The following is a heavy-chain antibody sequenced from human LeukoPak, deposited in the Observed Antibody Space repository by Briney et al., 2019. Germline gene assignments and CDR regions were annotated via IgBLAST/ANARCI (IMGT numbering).Heavy chain of an antibody. J-gene: IGHJ6*02. Sequence: SETLSLTCTVSGGSISSYYWSWIRQPPGKGLEWIGYIYYSGSTNYNPSLKSRVTISVDTSKNQFSLKLSSVTAADTAVYYCARHRTLYYGMDVWGQGTTVTVSS. CDR1: GGSISSYY. CDR3: ARHRTLYYGMDV. V-gene: IGHV4-59*08. CDR2: IYYSGST.